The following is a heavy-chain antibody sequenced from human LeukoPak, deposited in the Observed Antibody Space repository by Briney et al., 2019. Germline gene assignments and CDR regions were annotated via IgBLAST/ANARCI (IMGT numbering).Heavy chain of an antibody. CDR3: ARDPGVEGYDY. CDR1: GGSISSGSYY. CDR2: IYSSGST. V-gene: IGHV4-61*02. J-gene: IGHJ4*02. Sequence: SESLSLTCTVSGGSISSGSYYWSWIRHPAEKGLEWIGRIYSSGSTNYNPSLKSRVTISVDTSKNQLSLKLSSVTAADTAVYYCARDPGVEGYDYWGQGTLVTVSS. D-gene: IGHD1-1*01.